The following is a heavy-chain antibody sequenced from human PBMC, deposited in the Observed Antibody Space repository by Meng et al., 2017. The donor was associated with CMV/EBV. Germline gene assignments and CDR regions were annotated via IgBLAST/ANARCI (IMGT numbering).Heavy chain of an antibody. CDR3: ARVGGLEFDY. CDR1: GFTFSSYS. D-gene: IGHD3/OR15-3a*01. CDR2: ISSSSSYI. V-gene: IGHV3-21*01. Sequence: GGSLRLSCAASGFTFSSYSMNWVRQAPGKGLEWVSSISSSSSYIYYADSVRGRFTISRDNAKNSLYLQMNSLRAEDTAVYYCARVGGLEFDYWGQGTLVTVSS. J-gene: IGHJ4*02.